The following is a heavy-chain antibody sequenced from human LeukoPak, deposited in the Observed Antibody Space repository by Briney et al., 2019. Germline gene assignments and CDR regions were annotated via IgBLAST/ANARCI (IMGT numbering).Heavy chain of an antibody. CDR2: IYPGDSDT. D-gene: IGHD3-16*02. J-gene: IGHJ4*02. V-gene: IGHV5-51*01. CDR3: ARRRSRGRYPLDY. Sequence: GESLKISCKGSGYSVTSYWIGWVRQMPGKGLGWVGIIYPGDSDTRYSPSFQGQVTISADKSISTASLQWSSLKASDTAMYYCARRRSRGRYPLDYWGQGTLVTVSS. CDR1: GYSVTSYW.